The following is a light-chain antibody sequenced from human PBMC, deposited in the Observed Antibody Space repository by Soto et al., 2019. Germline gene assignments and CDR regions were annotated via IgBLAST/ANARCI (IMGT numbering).Light chain of an antibody. Sequence: EIVLTPSPATLSLAPVERVTLSCRASESVSTNLAWYQQKAGQAPRLLIYGASTRATGIPARFSGSGSGTEFTLTISGLQSEDFAVYYCQQYSIWRTFGQGTKVDI. J-gene: IGKJ1*01. CDR1: ESVSTN. CDR3: QQYSIWRT. CDR2: GAS. V-gene: IGKV3-15*01.